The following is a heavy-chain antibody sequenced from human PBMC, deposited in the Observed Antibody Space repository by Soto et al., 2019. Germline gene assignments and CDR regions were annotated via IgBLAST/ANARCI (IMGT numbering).Heavy chain of an antibody. CDR3: ARVEDYYGSGSYYEEYYYYGMDV. V-gene: IGHV3-48*01. CDR2: ISSSSSTI. J-gene: IGHJ6*02. Sequence: GGSLRLSCAASGFTFSSYSMNWVRQAPGMGLEWVSYISSSSSTIYYADSVKGRFTISRDNAKNSLYLQMNSLRAEDTAVYYCARVEDYYGSGSYYEEYYYYGMDVWGQGTTVTVSS. CDR1: GFTFSSYS. D-gene: IGHD3-10*01.